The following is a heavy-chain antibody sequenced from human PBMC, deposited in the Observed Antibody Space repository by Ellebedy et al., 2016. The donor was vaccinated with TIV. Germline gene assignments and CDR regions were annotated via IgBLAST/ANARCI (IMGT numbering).Heavy chain of an antibody. J-gene: IGHJ6*02. D-gene: IGHD4-11*01. Sequence: SETLSLXXSVSGGSIDSYYWSWIRQPPGRGLEYIGYINYSGRTNFNPSLKSRVTLSVDLSKNQFFLRLTSVTAADTAVYYCAREDSNYSDRYYYYGLDVWGQGTTVTVSS. CDR2: INYSGRT. V-gene: IGHV4-59*01. CDR3: AREDSNYSDRYYYYGLDV. CDR1: GGSIDSYY.